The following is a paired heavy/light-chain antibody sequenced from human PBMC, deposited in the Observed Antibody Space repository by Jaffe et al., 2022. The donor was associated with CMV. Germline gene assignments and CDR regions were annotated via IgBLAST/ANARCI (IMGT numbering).Light chain of an antibody. CDR3: QSYDSSLSGSWV. V-gene: IGLV1-40*01. J-gene: IGLJ3*02. CDR2: GNS. CDR1: SSNIGAGYD. Sequence: QSVLTQPPSVSGAPGQRITISCTGSSSNIGAGYDVHWYQQLPGTAPKPLIFGNSYRPSGVPDRFSGSKSGTSASLAITGLQAEDEADYYCQSYDSSLSGSWVFGGGTKLTVL.
Heavy chain of an antibody. CDR1: GFTFDDYA. CDR3: AKDNSLRIWLWGWYFDL. J-gene: IGHJ2*01. CDR2: ISWNSGHI. V-gene: IGHV3-9*01. Sequence: EVQVVESGGGLVQPGRSLRLSCAASGFTFDDYAMHWVRQAPGKGLEWVSGISWNSGHIGYADSVKGRFTISRDNAKNSLFLQMNSLRPEDTAFYYCAKDNSLRIWLWGWYFDLWGRGTLLTVSS. D-gene: IGHD3-9*01.